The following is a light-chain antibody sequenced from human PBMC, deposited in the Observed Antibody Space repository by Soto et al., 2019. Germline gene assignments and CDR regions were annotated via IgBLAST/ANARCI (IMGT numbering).Light chain of an antibody. CDR1: SSDVGGYNY. Sequence: QSVLTQPRSVSGSPGQSVTISCTGTSSDVGGYNYVSWYQQHPGKAPKLMIYDVSKRPSGVPDRFSGSKSGNTASLTISGLQAEDEADYYCCSYAGSYTYAFXTGTKVTVL. J-gene: IGLJ1*01. CDR2: DVS. CDR3: CSYAGSYTYA. V-gene: IGLV2-11*01.